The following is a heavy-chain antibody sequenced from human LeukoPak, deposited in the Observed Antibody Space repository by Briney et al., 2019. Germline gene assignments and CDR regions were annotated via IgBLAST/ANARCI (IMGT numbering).Heavy chain of an antibody. D-gene: IGHD6-25*01. V-gene: IGHV4-39*07. Sequence: SETLSLTCTVSGGSITSGSSYWAWIRQPPGKGLEWIGSIYYSGYPSYNPSLKSRVTISVDTSKNQFSLKLSSVTAADTAVYYCARGFSGYYYYYYMDVWGKGTTVTISS. CDR3: ARGFSGYYYYYYMDV. CDR1: GGSITSGSSY. J-gene: IGHJ6*03. CDR2: IYYSGYP.